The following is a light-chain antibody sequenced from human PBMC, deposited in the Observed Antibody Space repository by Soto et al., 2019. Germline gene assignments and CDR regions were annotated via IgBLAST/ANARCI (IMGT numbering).Light chain of an antibody. V-gene: IGKV1-27*01. Sequence: DIQMTQSPSSLSASVGDRVTITCRASQGISNYVAWYQQKPGKVPKLLISAASTLQSGVSSRVSGRGSGTDLTITISSLHPDDVATYYCQKYDPVPFTFGPGTKVDFK. CDR3: QKYDPVPFT. CDR1: QGISNY. J-gene: IGKJ3*01. CDR2: AAS.